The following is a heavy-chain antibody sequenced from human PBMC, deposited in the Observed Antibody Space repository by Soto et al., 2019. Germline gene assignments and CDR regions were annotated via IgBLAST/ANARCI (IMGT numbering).Heavy chain of an antibody. CDR1: GGSVSSSSYY. D-gene: IGHD3-3*01. J-gene: IGHJ5*02. Sequence: PSETLSLTCTVSGGSVSSSSYYWTWIRQSDGEGLEWIGRIYSSGSTNYNPSLKSRVTISLDTSMNYFSLRLSAVTAADTAVYYCARVQRFSDWFDPWGQGTLVTVSS. V-gene: IGHV4-61*02. CDR2: IYSSGST. CDR3: ARVQRFSDWFDP.